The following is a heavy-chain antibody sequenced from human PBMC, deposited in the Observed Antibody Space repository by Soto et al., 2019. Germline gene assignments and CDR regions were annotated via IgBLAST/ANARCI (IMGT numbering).Heavy chain of an antibody. J-gene: IGHJ5*02. CDR2: IWYDGSNK. V-gene: IGHV3-33*01. CDR1: GFTFSSYG. D-gene: IGHD6-13*01. Sequence: QVQLVESGGGVVQPGRSLRLSCAASGFTFSSYGMHWVRQAPGKGLEWVAVIWYDGSNKYYADSVKGRFTISRDNSKNTLYLQMNSLRAEDTAVYYCAIARGIAAAWFDPWGQGTLVTVSS. CDR3: AIARGIAAAWFDP.